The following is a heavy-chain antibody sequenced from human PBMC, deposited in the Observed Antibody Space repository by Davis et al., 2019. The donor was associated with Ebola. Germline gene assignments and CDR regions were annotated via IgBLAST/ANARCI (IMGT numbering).Heavy chain of an antibody. CDR2: IIPISKKA. CDR3: VRDAYGPDY. D-gene: IGHD3-16*01. CDR1: GGTFSSYA. J-gene: IGHJ4*02. V-gene: IGHV1-69*05. Sequence: SVKVSCKASGGTFSSYAISWVRQAPGQGLEWMGGIIPISKKANYAQKFQGRLTMTRDTSTSTVYMELSSLGSEDTAVYYCVRDAYGPDYWGQGTLVTVSS.